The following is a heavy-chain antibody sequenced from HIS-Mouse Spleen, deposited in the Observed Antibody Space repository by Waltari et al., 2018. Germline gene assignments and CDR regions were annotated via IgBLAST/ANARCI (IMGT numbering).Heavy chain of an antibody. Sequence: RVTISVDTSKNQFSLKLSSVTAADTAVYYCARVFEVPAATRVSDAFDIWGQGTMVTVSS. D-gene: IGHD2-2*01. V-gene: IGHV4-39*07. J-gene: IGHJ3*02. CDR3: ARVFEVPAATRVSDAFDI.